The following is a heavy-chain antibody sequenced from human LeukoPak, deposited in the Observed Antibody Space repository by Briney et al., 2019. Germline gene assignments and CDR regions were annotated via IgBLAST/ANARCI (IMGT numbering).Heavy chain of an antibody. CDR3: ARGSGGYGDNFDY. V-gene: IGHV3-7*01. CDR2: IRQDGSEK. Sequence: PGGSLRLSCAASGFTFSSYVMNWVRQAPGKGLEWVANIRQDGSEKYYVDSVKGRFTISRDNAKKSLYLQMNSLRAEDTAVYYCARGSGGYGDNFDYWGQGTLVTVSS. CDR1: GFTFSSYV. J-gene: IGHJ4*02. D-gene: IGHD3-22*01.